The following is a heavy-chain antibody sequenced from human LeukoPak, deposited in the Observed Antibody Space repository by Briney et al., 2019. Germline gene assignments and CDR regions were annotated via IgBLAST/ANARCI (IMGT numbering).Heavy chain of an antibody. V-gene: IGHV3-23*01. Sequence: PGGSLRLSCVASGFTFSNNAMSWVRQAPGKGLEWVSGISGSGGSTYYADSVKGRFTISRDNSTSTLYLQMNRLRADATAVYYSAKVHDSKHAFFDCWGQGTLVTVSS. J-gene: IGHJ4*02. CDR2: ISGSGGST. CDR3: AKVHDSKHAFFDC. D-gene: IGHD3-16*01. CDR1: GFTFSNNA.